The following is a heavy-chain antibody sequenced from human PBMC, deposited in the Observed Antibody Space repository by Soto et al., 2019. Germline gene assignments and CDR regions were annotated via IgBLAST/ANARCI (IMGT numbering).Heavy chain of an antibody. CDR2: IIPIFGTA. J-gene: IGHJ4*02. CDR3: ATGKTYYYDSSGYYYFDY. Sequence: SVKVSCKASGGTFSSYAISWVRQAPGQGLEWMGGIIPIFGTANYAQKIQGRVTITADESTSTAYMELSSLRSEDTAVYYCATGKTYYYDSSGYYYFDYWGQGTLVTVSS. D-gene: IGHD3-22*01. CDR1: GGTFSSYA. V-gene: IGHV1-69*13.